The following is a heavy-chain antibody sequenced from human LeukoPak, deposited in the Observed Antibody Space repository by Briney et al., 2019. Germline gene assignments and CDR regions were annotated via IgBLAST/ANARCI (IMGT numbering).Heavy chain of an antibody. CDR1: GGSISGHY. V-gene: IGHV4-59*11. CDR3: ARFGVDYDMDV. D-gene: IGHD3-16*01. J-gene: IGHJ6*02. Sequence: PSETLSLTCTVSGGSISGHYWTWVRQPPGEGLEWIGQIHYSGKADYNPSLRSRITISVDASKNQMSLKVTSVTAADTAVYYCARFGVDYDMDVWGQGTTVNVS. CDR2: IHYSGKA.